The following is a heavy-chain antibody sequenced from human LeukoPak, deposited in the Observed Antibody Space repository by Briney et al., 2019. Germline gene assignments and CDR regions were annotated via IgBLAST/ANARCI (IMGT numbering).Heavy chain of an antibody. J-gene: IGHJ4*02. CDR2: VSVNGGTT. D-gene: IGHD3-10*01. CDR3: AKELHGSGNYAFDY. CDR1: GFTFSSCA. V-gene: IGHV3-23*01. Sequence: GGSLRLSCAASGFTFSSCALSWVRQAPGKGLEWVSTVSVNGGTTYYADSVKGRFTISRDNSQNTLYLQMNSLRAEDTAVYFCAKELHGSGNYAFDYWGQGTLVTVSS.